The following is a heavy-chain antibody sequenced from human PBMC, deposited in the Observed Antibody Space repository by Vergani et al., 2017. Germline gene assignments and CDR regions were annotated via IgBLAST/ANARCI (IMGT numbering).Heavy chain of an antibody. CDR3: ASLRISTRYSSSWYY. CDR1: GGSFSGYY. CDR2: INHSGST. D-gene: IGHD6-13*01. V-gene: IGHV4-34*01. Sequence: QVRLQQWGAGLLKPSETLSLTCAVYGGSFSGYYWSWIRQPPGKGLEWIGEINHSGSTNYNPSLKSRVTISVDTSKNQFSLKLISVTASDTAVYYCASLRISTRYSSSWYYWGQGTLVTVSS. J-gene: IGHJ4*02.